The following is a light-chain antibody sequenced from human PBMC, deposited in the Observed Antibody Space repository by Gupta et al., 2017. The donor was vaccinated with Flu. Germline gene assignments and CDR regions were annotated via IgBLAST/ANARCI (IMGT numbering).Light chain of an antibody. CDR1: SYNIGSNT. CDR2: SNN. V-gene: IGLV1-44*01. J-gene: IGLJ3*02. Sequence: QSVLTQPPSASGPPGQSVSILCSGSSYNIGSNTVHWYQQPPGTAPKLLIYSNNQRPSGVPDRVSGSKSGTSASLSISVLQSEDEADYYCAAWDDSLNGPTWVFGGGTKLTVL. CDR3: AAWDDSLNGPTWV.